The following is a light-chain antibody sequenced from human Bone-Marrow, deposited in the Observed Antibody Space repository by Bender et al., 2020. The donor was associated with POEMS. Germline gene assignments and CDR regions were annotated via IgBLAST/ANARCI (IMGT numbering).Light chain of an antibody. J-gene: IGLJ3*02. CDR1: ILAKRY. Sequence: SYELTQPPSVSVSPGQTARITCSEDILAKRYVHWYQQKPGQAPFLVMYKDTERPSVIPERFSGSSSGTTVTLIISGVRAEDEADYYCQSSGDTVRVFGGGTKLTVL. CDR3: QSSGDTVRV. V-gene: IGLV3-25*03. CDR2: KDT.